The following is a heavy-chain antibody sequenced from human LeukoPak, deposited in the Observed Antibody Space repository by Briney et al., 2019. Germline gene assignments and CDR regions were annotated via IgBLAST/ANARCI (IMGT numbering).Heavy chain of an antibody. J-gene: IGHJ6*02. D-gene: IGHD6-13*01. CDR1: GLTFSNYA. CDR3: SRHGTDIASAGTSLYYYVMDV. V-gene: IGHV3-48*03. Sequence: GGSLRLSCAASGLTFSNYAMNWVRQAPGKGLEWLSYISGSGNTIYYADSVQGRFTISRDNAKNSLYLQMNSLRAEDTAVYYCSRHGTDIASAGTSLYYYVMDVWGQGTTVTVSS. CDR2: ISGSGNTI.